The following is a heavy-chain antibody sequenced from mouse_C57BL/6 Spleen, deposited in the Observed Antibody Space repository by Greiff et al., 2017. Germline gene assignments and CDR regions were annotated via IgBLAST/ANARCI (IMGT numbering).Heavy chain of an antibody. D-gene: IGHD1-1*01. V-gene: IGHV1-82*01. CDR1: GYAFSSSW. CDR3: ARVAVVATDWYFDV. CDR2: IYPGDGDT. J-gene: IGHJ1*03. Sequence: LQESGPELVKPGASVKISCKASGYAFSSSWMNWVKQRPGKGLEWIGRIYPGDGDTNYNGKFKGKATLTADKSSSTAYMQLSSLTSEDSAVYFCARVAVVATDWYFDVWGHRDHGHRLL.